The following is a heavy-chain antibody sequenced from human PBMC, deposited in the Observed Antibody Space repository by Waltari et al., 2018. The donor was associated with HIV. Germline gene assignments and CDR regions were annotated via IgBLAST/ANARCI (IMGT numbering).Heavy chain of an antibody. V-gene: IGHV1-18*01. CDR2: IRTYNDDT. D-gene: IGHD3-3*01. Sequence: QVHLVQSGTEMKKPGASVKVSCKASGYTFTSYGMTWVRQAPGQGPEWMGWIRTYNDDTSYAQKFQGRITLTTDTSTNTAFMDLRDLRLDDTAVYYCARDLFMVFGVAPGHWGQGTLVTVSS. CDR1: GYTFTSYG. CDR3: ARDLFMVFGVAPGH. J-gene: IGHJ4*02.